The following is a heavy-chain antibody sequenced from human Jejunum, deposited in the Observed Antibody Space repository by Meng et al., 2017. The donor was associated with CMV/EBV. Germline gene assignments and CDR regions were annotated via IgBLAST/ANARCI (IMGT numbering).Heavy chain of an antibody. V-gene: IGHV3-30-3*01. CDR2: ISQDGSNK. D-gene: IGHD1-1*01. CDR1: GFTFSSST. J-gene: IGHJ3*02. CDR3: AREPQLEIDAFDI. Sequence: SGFTFSSSTMHWVRQAPGKGLQWVALISQDGSNKYYADSVKGRFTISRDTSKNTLYVQMNSLRPEDTAVYYCAREPQLEIDAFDIWGRGTMVTVSS.